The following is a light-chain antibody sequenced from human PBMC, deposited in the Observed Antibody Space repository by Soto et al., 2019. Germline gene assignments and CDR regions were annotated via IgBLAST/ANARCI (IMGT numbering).Light chain of an antibody. CDR1: SSDVGGYNY. Sequence: QSVLTQPACVSGAPGQSSTISCTGTSSDVGGYNYVSWYQQHPGKAPKLMIYEVSNRPSGVSNRFSGSKSGNTASLTISGLQAEDEADYYCSSYTSSSTYVSGTGTKVTVL. CDR2: EVS. V-gene: IGLV2-14*01. J-gene: IGLJ1*01. CDR3: SSYTSSSTYV.